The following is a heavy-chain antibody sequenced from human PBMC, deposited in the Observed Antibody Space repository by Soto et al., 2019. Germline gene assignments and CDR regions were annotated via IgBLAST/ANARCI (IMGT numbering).Heavy chain of an antibody. CDR1: GGSFSGYY. V-gene: IGHV4-34*01. D-gene: IGHD3-3*01. CDR3: ARVAYYDFWSGYSNWFDP. CDR2: INHSGST. J-gene: IGHJ5*02. Sequence: QVQLQQWGAGLLKPSETLSLTCAVYGGSFSGYYWSWIRQPPGKGLEWIGEINHSGSTNYNPSLKRRVTISVDTSKNQFSLKLSSVTAADTAVYYCARVAYYDFWSGYSNWFDPWGQGTLVTVSS.